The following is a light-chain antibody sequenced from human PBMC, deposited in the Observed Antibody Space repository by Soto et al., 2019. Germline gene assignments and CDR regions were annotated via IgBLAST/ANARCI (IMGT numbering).Light chain of an antibody. CDR1: QNIRSR. V-gene: IGKV1-5*01. J-gene: IGKJ1*01. CDR3: QKYHRYWT. CDR2: DAS. Sequence: DFQMTQSPATLSASVGDRVTITCRASQNIRSRLAWFQQKPGKAPKLLIYDASSLESGVPQRFSGSGSGTEFTLTLSSLQTDDYSSYYCQKYHRYWTFGQGTKVEMK.